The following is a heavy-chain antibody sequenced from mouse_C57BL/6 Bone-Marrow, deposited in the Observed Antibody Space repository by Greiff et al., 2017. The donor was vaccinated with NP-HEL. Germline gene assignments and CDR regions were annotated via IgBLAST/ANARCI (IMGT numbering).Heavy chain of an antibody. CDR3: TTGVTFAY. J-gene: IGHJ3*01. CDR2: IDPENGDT. Sequence: VQLKQSGAELVRPGASVKLSCTASGFNIKDDYMHWVKQRPEQGLEWIGCIDPENGDTEYASKFQGKATITADTSSNTAYLQLSSLTSEDTAVYYCTTGVTFAYWGQGTLVTVSA. V-gene: IGHV14-4*01. CDR1: GFNIKDDY.